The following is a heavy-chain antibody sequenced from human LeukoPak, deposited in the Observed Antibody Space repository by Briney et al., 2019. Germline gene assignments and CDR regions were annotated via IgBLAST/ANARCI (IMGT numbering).Heavy chain of an antibody. CDR3: ARETYYCGSGSPSPFDY. CDR2: IIPIFGIA. Sequence: SVKVSCKASGGTFSSYAISWVRQAPGQGLEWMGGIIPIFGIANYAQKFQGRVTITADKSTSTAYMELSSLRSEDTAVYYCARETYYCGSGSPSPFDYWGQGTLVTVSS. CDR1: GGTFSSYA. D-gene: IGHD3-10*01. V-gene: IGHV1-69*17. J-gene: IGHJ4*02.